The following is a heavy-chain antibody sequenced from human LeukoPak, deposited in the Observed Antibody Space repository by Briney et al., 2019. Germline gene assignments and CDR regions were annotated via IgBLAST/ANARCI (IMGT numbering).Heavy chain of an antibody. D-gene: IGHD1-7*01. CDR1: GYSFTSYW. CDR3: ARLATGTTNNYFDY. V-gene: IGHV5-51*01. Sequence: LGESLKISCKGSGYSFTSYWIGWVRQMPGKGLEWMGIIYPCYSDTRYSPSFQGQVTISAAKAISTASLQWSSLKASDTDMYYCARLATGTTNNYFDYWGQGTLVTVSS. J-gene: IGHJ4*02. CDR2: IYPCYSDT.